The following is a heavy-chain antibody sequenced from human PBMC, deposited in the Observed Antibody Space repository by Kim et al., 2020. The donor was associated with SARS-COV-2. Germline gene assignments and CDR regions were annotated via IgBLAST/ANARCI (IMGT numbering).Heavy chain of an antibody. CDR2: IYYSGST. Sequence: SETLSLTCTVSGGSISSGGYYWSWIRQHPGKGLEWIGYIYYSGSTYYNPSLKSRVTISVDTSKNQFSLKLSSVTAADTAVYYCARDRRGHGYFDYWGQGTLVTVSS. CDR3: ARDRRGHGYFDY. CDR1: GGSISSGGYY. V-gene: IGHV4-31*03. J-gene: IGHJ4*02.